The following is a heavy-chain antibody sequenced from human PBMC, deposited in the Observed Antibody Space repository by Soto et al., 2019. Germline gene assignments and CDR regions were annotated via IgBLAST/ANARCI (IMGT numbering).Heavy chain of an antibody. CDR1: GASLSSGGYY. D-gene: IGHD3-22*01. CDR3: ARGLGYDSNGRFLAAFDV. CDR2: IFHTGTT. J-gene: IGHJ3*01. Sequence: QVQLQESGPGLAKPSQTLSLTGTVSGASLSSGGYYWTWIRQVPGKALEWIGYIFHTGTTFYNPSLKSRVVMSIEKSDNQFSLNLRSVTAADTAVYYCARGLGYDSNGRFLAAFDVWGQGTMVTVSS. V-gene: IGHV4-31*03.